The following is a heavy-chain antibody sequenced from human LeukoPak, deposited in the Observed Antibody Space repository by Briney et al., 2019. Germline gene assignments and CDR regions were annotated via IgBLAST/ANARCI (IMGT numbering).Heavy chain of an antibody. CDR2: INPNSSGT. D-gene: IGHD3-10*01. CDR3: ARAPVLLWFGELLGVSAFDI. Sequence: ASVKVSCKASGYTFTGYYMHWVRQAPGQGLEWMGWINPNSSGTNYAQKFQGRVTMTRDTSISTAYMELSRLRSDDTAVYYCARAPVLLWFGELLGVSAFDIWGQGTMVTVSS. J-gene: IGHJ3*02. CDR1: GYTFTGYY. V-gene: IGHV1-2*02.